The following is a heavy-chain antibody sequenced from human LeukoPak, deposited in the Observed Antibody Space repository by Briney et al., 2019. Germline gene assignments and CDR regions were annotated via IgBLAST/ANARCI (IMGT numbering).Heavy chain of an antibody. D-gene: IGHD4-17*01. V-gene: IGHV1-46*01. J-gene: IGHJ6*02. CDR1: GYTFTSYY. CDR2: INPNGGST. Sequence: DSVKVSCKASGYTFTSYYMHWVRQAPGQGLEWMGIINPNGGSTSYAQKFQGRVTMTRDTSTSTVYMELSSLRSEDTAVYYCARVSVTVTTVPWYYGMDVWGQGTTVTVSS. CDR3: ARVSVTVTTVPWYYGMDV.